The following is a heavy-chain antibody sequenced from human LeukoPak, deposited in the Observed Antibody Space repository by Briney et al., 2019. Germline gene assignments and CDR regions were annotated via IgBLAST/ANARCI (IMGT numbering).Heavy chain of an antibody. V-gene: IGHV3-21*01. D-gene: IGHD6-13*01. Sequence: GGSLRLSCAASGFTFSSYSMNWVRQAPGRGLEWVSSISSSSSYIYYADSVKGRFTISRDNAKNSLYLQMNSLRAEDTAVYYCARDGVPAANDYWGQGTLVTVSS. J-gene: IGHJ4*02. CDR1: GFTFSSYS. CDR2: ISSSSSYI. CDR3: ARDGVPAANDY.